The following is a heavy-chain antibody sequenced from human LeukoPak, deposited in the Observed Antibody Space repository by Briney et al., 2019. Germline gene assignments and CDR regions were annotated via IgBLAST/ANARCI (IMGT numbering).Heavy chain of an antibody. CDR3: ASSATIPLYFDY. D-gene: IGHD5-24*01. J-gene: IGHJ4*02. V-gene: IGHV1-69*06. CDR1: GGTFSSYA. Sequence: SVKVSCKASGGTFSSYAISWVRQAPGQGRKWMGRIIPIFGTANYAQKFQGRVTITADKSTSTAYMELSSLRSEDTAVYYCASSATIPLYFDYWGQGTLVTVSS. CDR2: IIPIFGTA.